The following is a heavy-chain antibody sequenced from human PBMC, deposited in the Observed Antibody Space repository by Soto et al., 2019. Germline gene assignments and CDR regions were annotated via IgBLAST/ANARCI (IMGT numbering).Heavy chain of an antibody. CDR1: GGTFSSYT. D-gene: IGHD5-12*01. Sequence: GASVKVSCTASGGTFSSYTISWVRLAPGQGLEWMGRIIPILGIANYAQKFQGRVTITADKSTSTAYMELSSLRSEDTAVYYCAREVATIGNFDYWGQGTLVTVSS. V-gene: IGHV1-69*04. J-gene: IGHJ4*02. CDR3: AREVATIGNFDY. CDR2: IIPILGIA.